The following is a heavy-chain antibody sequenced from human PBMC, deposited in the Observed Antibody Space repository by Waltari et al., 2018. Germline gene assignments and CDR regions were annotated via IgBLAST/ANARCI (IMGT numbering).Heavy chain of an antibody. Sequence: QLQLQESGPGLVKPTETLSLTCTVSGGSISSSSYYCGWHRSPPGKGLEWIGSIYYSGSTYYNPSLKSRVTISVDTSKNQFSLKLSSVTAADTAVYYCARHRLYKWLKPEWDFDYWGQGTLVTVSS. CDR3: ARHRLYKWLKPEWDFDY. CDR2: IYYSGST. J-gene: IGHJ4*02. D-gene: IGHD6-19*01. CDR1: GGSISSSSYY. V-gene: IGHV4-39*01.